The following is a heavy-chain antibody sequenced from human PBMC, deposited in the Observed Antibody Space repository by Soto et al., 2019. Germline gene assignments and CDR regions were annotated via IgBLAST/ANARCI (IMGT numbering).Heavy chain of an antibody. CDR2: IYYNGST. J-gene: IGHJ4*02. V-gene: IGHV4-59*01. CDR3: ARAHLGGGWYPGYFDY. D-gene: IGHD6-19*01. Sequence: PSETLSLTCTVSGGSISSYYWGWIRQPPGKGQKWIGYIYYNGSTNYNPSLKSRVTISVDTSKNQFSLKLSSVTAADTAVFYCARAHLGGGWYPGYFDYWGQGTLVTVSS. CDR1: GGSISSYY.